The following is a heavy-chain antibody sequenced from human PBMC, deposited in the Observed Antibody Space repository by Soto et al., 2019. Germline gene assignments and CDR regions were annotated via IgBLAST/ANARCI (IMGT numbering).Heavy chain of an antibody. J-gene: IGHJ4*02. CDR1: GFTFSDYY. V-gene: IGHV3-11*06. Sequence: QVQLVESGGGLVKPGGSLRLSCAASGFTFSDYYMSWIRQAPGKGLEWVSYISSSSSYTNYADSVKGRFTISRDNAKNSLYLQMHSLRAEDTAVYYCARSLLERRGGRFFDYWGQGTLVTVSS. CDR2: ISSSSSYT. CDR3: ARSLLERRGGRFFDY. D-gene: IGHD1-1*01.